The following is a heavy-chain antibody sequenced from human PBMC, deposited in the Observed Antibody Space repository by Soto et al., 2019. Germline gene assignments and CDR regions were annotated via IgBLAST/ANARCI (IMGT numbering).Heavy chain of an antibody. D-gene: IGHD3-10*01. J-gene: IGHJ6*03. CDR1: GYSFTSYW. CDR3: ARHNMVRDYYGSGSLPYYYYYYMDV. Sequence: GESLKISCKGSGYSFTSYWIGWVRQMPGKGLEWMGIIYPGDSDTRYSPSFQGQVTISADKSISTAYLQWSSLKASDTAMYYCARHNMVRDYYGSGSLPYYYYYYMDVWGKGTTVTVSS. CDR2: IYPGDSDT. V-gene: IGHV5-51*01.